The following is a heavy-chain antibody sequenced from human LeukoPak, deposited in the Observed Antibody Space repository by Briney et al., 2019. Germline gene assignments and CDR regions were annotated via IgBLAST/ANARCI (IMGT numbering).Heavy chain of an antibody. D-gene: IGHD1-26*01. J-gene: IGHJ5*02. Sequence: SETLSLTCTVSGYSISGGYYWGWIRQPAGKGLEWIGSMYYSGGTYYNPSLKSRVAISVDTSKNQFSLKLRSVTAADTAIYYCARGRSGTWFDPWGQGTLVTVSS. V-gene: IGHV4-38-2*02. CDR1: GYSISGGYY. CDR3: ARGRSGTWFDP. CDR2: MYYSGGT.